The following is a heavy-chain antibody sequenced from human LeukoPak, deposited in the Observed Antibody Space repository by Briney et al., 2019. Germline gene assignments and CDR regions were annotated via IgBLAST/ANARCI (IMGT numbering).Heavy chain of an antibody. CDR3: ARDYVVVPAAIGYYYYGMDV. V-gene: IGHV1-8*01. J-gene: IGHJ6*02. D-gene: IGHD2-2*02. CDR1: GYTFTSYD. CDR2: MNPNSGNT. Sequence: ASVKVSCKASGYTFTSYDINWVRQATGQGLEWMGWMNPNSGNTGYAQKFQGRVTMTRNTSISTAYMELSSLRSEDTAVYYCARDYVVVPAAIGYYYYGMDVWGQGTTVTVSS.